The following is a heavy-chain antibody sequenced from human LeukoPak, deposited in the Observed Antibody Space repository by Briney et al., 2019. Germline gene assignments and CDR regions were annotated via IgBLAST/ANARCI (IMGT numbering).Heavy chain of an antibody. CDR1: GGSISSYY. J-gene: IGHJ4*02. D-gene: IGHD6-13*01. Sequence: PSETLSLTCTVSGGSISSYYWSWIRQPPGKGLEWIGYIYYTGSTNYNPSLKSRVSISVDTSKNQFSLKLSSVTAADTAVYYCARHDSSSWSVFDYWGQGTLVTVSS. CDR2: IYYTGST. CDR3: ARHDSSSWSVFDY. V-gene: IGHV4-59*08.